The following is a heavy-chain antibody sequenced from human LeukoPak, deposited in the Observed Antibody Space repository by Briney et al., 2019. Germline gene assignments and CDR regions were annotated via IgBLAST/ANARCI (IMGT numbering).Heavy chain of an antibody. CDR3: GRGIITTPVYGIAV. D-gene: IGHD3-10*01. CDR1: GYTFTSYG. J-gene: IGHJ6*02. CDR2: ISAYNGDT. V-gene: IGHV1-18*01. Sequence: ASVKVSCQASGYTFTSYGILWVRQAAGQGLVCMGWISAYNGDTNSAQHLQGRVNMTRDTSTGTAYLELRHLRPDEPAVLYCGRGIITTPVYGIAVWGQGNTVTVS.